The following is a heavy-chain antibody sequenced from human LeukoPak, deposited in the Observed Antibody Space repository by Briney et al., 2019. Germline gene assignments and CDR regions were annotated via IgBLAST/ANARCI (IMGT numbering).Heavy chain of an antibody. J-gene: IGHJ4*02. Sequence: GGSLRLSCAASGFTFSSYAMHWVRQAPGKGLEWVAVISYGGSDKYYADSVEGRFTISRDNSKNTLYLQMNSLRAEDTAVYYCARGGWELLGFDYWGQGTLVTVSS. CDR1: GFTFSSYA. D-gene: IGHD1-26*01. V-gene: IGHV3-30-3*01. CDR3: ARGGWELLGFDY. CDR2: ISYGGSDK.